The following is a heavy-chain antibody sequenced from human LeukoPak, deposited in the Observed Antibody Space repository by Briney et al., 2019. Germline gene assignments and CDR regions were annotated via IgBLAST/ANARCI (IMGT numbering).Heavy chain of an antibody. CDR3: ARGSRGYAFDI. J-gene: IGHJ3*02. Sequence: PGGSLRLSCAASGFTFSSYGMHWARQAPGKGLEWVAVIWYDGSNKYYADSVKGRFTISRDNSKNALYLQMNSLRAEDTAVYYCARGSRGYAFDIWGQGTMVTVSS. V-gene: IGHV3-33*01. D-gene: IGHD2-15*01. CDR2: IWYDGSNK. CDR1: GFTFSSYG.